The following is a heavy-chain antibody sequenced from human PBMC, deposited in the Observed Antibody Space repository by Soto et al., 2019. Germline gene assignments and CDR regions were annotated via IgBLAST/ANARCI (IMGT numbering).Heavy chain of an antibody. J-gene: IGHJ4*02. D-gene: IGHD6-19*01. V-gene: IGHV1-3*01. Sequence: QVQLVQSGTEVKKPGASVKVSCEASGYTFINFAMHWVRQAPGQRLEWMGWINAGNGDTRYSQNLQGRVTITGDTSATTAYMELSSLRSEDTAVYYCAREDGFGWYDYWGQGTLITVSS. CDR2: INAGNGDT. CDR3: AREDGFGWYDY. CDR1: GYTFINFA.